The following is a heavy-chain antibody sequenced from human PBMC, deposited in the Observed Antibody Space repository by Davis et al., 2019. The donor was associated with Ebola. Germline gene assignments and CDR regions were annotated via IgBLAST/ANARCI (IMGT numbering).Heavy chain of an antibody. CDR2: IRNKANNYAT. D-gene: IGHD3-3*01. Sequence: GALRLSCAASGFTFSGSAIHWVRQASGKGLEWVGRIRNKANNYATEFAASVKGRFTISRDDSKNRAYLQMNSLKTEDTAVYYCRALFGVINKWGQGTLVTVSS. J-gene: IGHJ4*02. CDR1: GFTFSGSA. CDR3: RALFGVINK. V-gene: IGHV3-73*01.